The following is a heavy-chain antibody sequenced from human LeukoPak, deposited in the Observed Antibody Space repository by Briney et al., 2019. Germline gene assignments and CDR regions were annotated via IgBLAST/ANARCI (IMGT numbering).Heavy chain of an antibody. CDR1: GFSFSTYT. CDR3: AREQLEHCSSSGCYGVFDY. J-gene: IGHJ4*02. Sequence: QPGGSLRLSCAAFGFSFSTYTFHWVRQAPGKGLEWVSIISYNGGNKFYVDSVKGRFTISRDDSKNTFYLQMNSLRTDDTAVYYCAREQLEHCSSSGCYGVFDYWGQGALVTVSS. D-gene: IGHD2-2*01. V-gene: IGHV3-30-3*01. CDR2: ISYNGGNK.